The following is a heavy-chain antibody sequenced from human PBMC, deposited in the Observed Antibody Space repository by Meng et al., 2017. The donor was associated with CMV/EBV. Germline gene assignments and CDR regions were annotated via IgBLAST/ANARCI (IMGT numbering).Heavy chain of an antibody. J-gene: IGHJ5*02. D-gene: IGHD2-2*03. CDR1: GFTFSSYA. V-gene: IGHV3-30-3*01. Sequence: GESLKISCAAPGFTFSSYAMHWVRQAPGKGLEWVAVISYDGSNKYYADSVKGRFTISRDNSKNTLYLQMNSLRAEDTAVYYCARDLCGYCSSAPIDPWGQGTLVTVSS. CDR3: ARDLCGYCSSAPIDP. CDR2: ISYDGSNK.